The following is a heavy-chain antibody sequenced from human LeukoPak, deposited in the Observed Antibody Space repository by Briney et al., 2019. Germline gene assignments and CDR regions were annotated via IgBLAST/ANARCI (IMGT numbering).Heavy chain of an antibody. J-gene: IGHJ6*03. CDR1: GFTFSSCS. CDR3: AREGRWLQFYYYYYYMDV. V-gene: IGHV3-21*01. D-gene: IGHD5-24*01. CDR2: ISSSSSYI. Sequence: GGSLRLSCAASGFTFSSCSMNWVRQAPGKGLEWVSSISSSSSYIYYADSVKGRFTISRDNAKNSLYLQMNSLRAEDTAVYYCAREGRWLQFYYYYYYMDVWGKGTTVTVSS.